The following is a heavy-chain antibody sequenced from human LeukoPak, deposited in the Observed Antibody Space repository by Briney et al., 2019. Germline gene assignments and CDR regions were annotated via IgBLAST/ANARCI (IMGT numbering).Heavy chain of an antibody. CDR3: ARVSTYYDSWTPFDY. V-gene: IGHV1-69*01. Sequence: SVTVSCKASGVTFSNYPISWVRQAPGQGLEWMGGINPIFGKTNDAQNFQGRVTITADESTSTAYLELSSLRSEDTAVYYCARVSTYYDSWTPFDYWGQGTLVTVSS. D-gene: IGHD3-3*01. CDR2: INPIFGKT. CDR1: GVTFSNYP. J-gene: IGHJ4*02.